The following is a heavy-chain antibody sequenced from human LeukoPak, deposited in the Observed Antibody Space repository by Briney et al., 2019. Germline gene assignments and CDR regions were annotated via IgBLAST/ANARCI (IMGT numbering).Heavy chain of an antibody. CDR3: ARGYSSSLPNY. CDR1: GGYISSYY. D-gene: IGHD6-13*01. Sequence: PSEALSLTLNGSGGYISSYYWSWIRKPPGKGLGWIGYIYYSGSTNYNPSLKSRVTISVDTSKNQFSLKLSSVTAADTAVYYCARGYSSSLPNYWGQGTLVTVSS. CDR2: IYYSGST. J-gene: IGHJ4*02. V-gene: IGHV4-59*08.